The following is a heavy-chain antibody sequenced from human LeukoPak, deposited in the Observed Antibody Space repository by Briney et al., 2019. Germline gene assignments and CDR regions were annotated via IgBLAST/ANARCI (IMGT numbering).Heavy chain of an antibody. Sequence: GASVKVSCKASGYPFTSYGFSWVRQAPGQGLEWMGRISTYNDNTHYAQKLQGRVTTTTDTSTSTAYMELRSLRSDDTAVYYCARDGDYGDYFDYCGQGTLVTVSS. V-gene: IGHV1-18*04. CDR1: GYPFTSYG. CDR2: ISTYNDNT. CDR3: ARDGDYGDYFDY. J-gene: IGHJ4*02. D-gene: IGHD4-17*01.